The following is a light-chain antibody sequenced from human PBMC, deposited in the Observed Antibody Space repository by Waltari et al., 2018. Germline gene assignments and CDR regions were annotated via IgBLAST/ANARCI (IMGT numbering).Light chain of an antibody. CDR1: TSDIGAYNY. CDR2: DVS. Sequence: QSALTQPASMYGSPGQSITISCTGTTSDIGAYNYVTWYQPHPGTAPQLIIYDVSHRPSGVSTRFSGSKSGNTASLTISGLLTEDEADYYCSSYTTSSTLVVFGGGTKLTVL. V-gene: IGLV2-14*03. J-gene: IGLJ3*02. CDR3: SSYTTSSTLVV.